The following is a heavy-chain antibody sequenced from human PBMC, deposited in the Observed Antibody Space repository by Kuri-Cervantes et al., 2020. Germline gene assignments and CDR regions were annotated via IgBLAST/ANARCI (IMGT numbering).Heavy chain of an antibody. Sequence: GESLKISCAASGFTFSDYYMRWVRQAPGKGLEWVSSISSSSSYIYYADSVKGRFTISRDNAKNSLYLQMNSLRAEDTAVYHCARTRIAVAGTFDFWGQGTLVTVSS. CDR2: ISSSSSYI. CDR1: GFTFSDYY. D-gene: IGHD6-19*01. V-gene: IGHV3-21*01. J-gene: IGHJ4*02. CDR3: ARTRIAVAGTFDF.